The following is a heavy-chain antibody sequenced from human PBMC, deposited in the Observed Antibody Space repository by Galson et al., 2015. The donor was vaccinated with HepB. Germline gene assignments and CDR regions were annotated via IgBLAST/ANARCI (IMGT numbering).Heavy chain of an antibody. D-gene: IGHD3-22*01. CDR3: ARHFRFVDTGGYYEDP. Sequence: SETLSLTCTVSGGSISGHYWSWIRQPPGRALEWIGYILYTGSTSYNPSLQSRVTMSVDTSDNQFSLKLSSVTAADTALYYCARHFRFVDTGGYYEDPWGQGTLVTVSS. CDR1: GGSISGHY. J-gene: IGHJ5*02. V-gene: IGHV4-59*08. CDR2: ILYTGST.